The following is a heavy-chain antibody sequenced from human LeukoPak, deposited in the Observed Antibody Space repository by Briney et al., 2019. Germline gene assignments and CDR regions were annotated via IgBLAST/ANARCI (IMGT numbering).Heavy chain of an antibody. CDR2: IYTSGST. CDR1: GGSISSYY. V-gene: IGHV4-4*09. CDR3: ARHAYCSSTSCTRADAFDI. J-gene: IGHJ3*02. Sequence: SETLSLTCTVSGGSISSYYWSWIRQPPGKGLEWIGYIYTSGSTNYNPSLKSRVTISVDTSKNRFSLKLSSVTAADTAVYYCARHAYCSSTSCTRADAFDIWGQGTMVTVSS. D-gene: IGHD2-2*01.